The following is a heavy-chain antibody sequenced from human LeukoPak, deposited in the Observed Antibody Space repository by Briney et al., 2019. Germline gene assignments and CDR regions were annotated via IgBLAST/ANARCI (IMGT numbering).Heavy chain of an antibody. CDR2: IWYDGSNK. CDR3: ARGTPDYGGIHDY. CDR1: GFTFSSYG. Sequence: PGRSLRLSCAASGFTFSSYGMHWVRQAPGKGLEWVAVIWYDGSNKYYADSVKGRFTISRDNSKNTLYLQMNSLRAEDTAVYYCARGTPDYGGIHDYWGQGTLVTVSS. J-gene: IGHJ4*02. D-gene: IGHD4-23*01. V-gene: IGHV3-33*01.